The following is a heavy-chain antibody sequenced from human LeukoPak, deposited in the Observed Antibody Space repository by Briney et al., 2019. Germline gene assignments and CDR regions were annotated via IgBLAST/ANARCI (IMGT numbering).Heavy chain of an antibody. J-gene: IGHJ4*02. CDR2: IYYSGST. Sequence: PSETLSLTCSVSGDSVSSSNCYWGWVRQPPGKGLEDIGSIYYSGSTYYNPSLKSRVAISVDTSKNQFSLKLSSVTAADTAVYYCASPTASGPYYFDYWGQGTLVTVSS. V-gene: IGHV4-39*01. D-gene: IGHD6-13*01. CDR1: GDSVSSSNCY. CDR3: ASPTASGPYYFDY.